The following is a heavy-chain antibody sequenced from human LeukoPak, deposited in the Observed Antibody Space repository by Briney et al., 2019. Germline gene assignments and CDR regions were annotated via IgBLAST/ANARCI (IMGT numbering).Heavy chain of an antibody. CDR1: GYTFTSYY. D-gene: IGHD3-22*01. CDR2: INPNSGGT. V-gene: IGHV1-2*02. J-gene: IGHJ4*02. Sequence: GASVKVSCKASGYTFTSYYMHWVRQAPGQGLEWMGWINPNSGGTKYAQKFQGRVTMTWDTSISTAYMELNRLRSDDTAVYYCARDHYYDSSGAEYWGQGTLVTVSA. CDR3: ARDHYYDSSGAEY.